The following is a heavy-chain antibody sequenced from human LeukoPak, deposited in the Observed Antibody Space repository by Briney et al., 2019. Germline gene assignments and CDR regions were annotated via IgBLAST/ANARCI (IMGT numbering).Heavy chain of an antibody. D-gene: IGHD2-2*01. Sequence: QPGGSLRLSSSDSGVTFSSDAIYWGRQAPGKGLEYVSAISSNGGGTHYADSVKGRFTISRDNSRNTLYLQMSSLRPEDSAVYYCVNNDVGVIPAALDHWGQGTLVTVSS. V-gene: IGHV3-64D*09. J-gene: IGHJ4*02. CDR1: GVTFSSDA. CDR2: ISSNGGGT. CDR3: VNNDVGVIPAALDH.